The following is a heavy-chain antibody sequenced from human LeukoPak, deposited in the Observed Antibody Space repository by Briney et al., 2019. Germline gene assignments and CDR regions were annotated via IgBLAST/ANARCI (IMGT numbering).Heavy chain of an antibody. V-gene: IGHV3-23*01. CDR1: GFTFNRYA. D-gene: IGHD3-3*01. J-gene: IGHJ5*02. CDR2: ISSSGRKT. Sequence: GGSLRLSCSASGFTFNRYAMSWVRQAPWKGLEWVSSISSSGRKTYYAGSVQGQFSISRDNSKHTLYLQMSSLRAEDTAVYYCARDVGRDYDFWSGPYAALRWFDPWGQGTLVTVSS. CDR3: ARDVGRDYDFWSGPYAALRWFDP.